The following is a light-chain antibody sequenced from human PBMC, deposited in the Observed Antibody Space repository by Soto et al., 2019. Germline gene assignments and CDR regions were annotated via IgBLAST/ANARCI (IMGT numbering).Light chain of an antibody. Sequence: QSALTQPASVSGSPGQSITISCTGTSSDVGGYNYVSWYQQHPGKAPKLMIYEVSNRPSGVSNRFSGSKSGNTASLTISGLQAEEEADYYCSSYTSSSSYVFGPRTKVTVL. CDR2: EVS. V-gene: IGLV2-14*01. CDR3: SSYTSSSSYV. J-gene: IGLJ1*01. CDR1: SSDVGGYNY.